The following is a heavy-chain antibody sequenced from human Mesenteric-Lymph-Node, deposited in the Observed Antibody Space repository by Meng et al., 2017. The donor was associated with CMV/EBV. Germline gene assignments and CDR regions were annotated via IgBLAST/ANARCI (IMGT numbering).Heavy chain of an antibody. CDR3: AKGRSGSSTSCSNY. J-gene: IGHJ4*02. Sequence: ETLSLTCTVSGGSISSSSYYWGWIRQPPGKGLEWVSVIGGNGDDTYYADSVKGRFTISRGNSKNTLHLQMNSLTAEDTAVYYCAKGRSGSSTSCSNYWGQGTLVTVSS. D-gene: IGHD2-2*01. CDR2: IGGNGDDT. CDR1: GGSISSSSYY. V-gene: IGHV3-23*01.